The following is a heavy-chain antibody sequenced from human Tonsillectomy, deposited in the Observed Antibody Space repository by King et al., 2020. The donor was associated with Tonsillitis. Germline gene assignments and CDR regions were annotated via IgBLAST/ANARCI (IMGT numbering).Heavy chain of an antibody. CDR2: TSPSGGST. J-gene: IGHJ3*01. CDR1: EFAFNTFA. V-gene: IGHV3-23*04. CDR3: AKGTGQLLLWDALDV. Sequence: VQLVESGGGLVQPGGSLRLSCVGSEFAFNTFALSWVRQAPGKGLEWVSTTSPSGGSTYYADSVKGRFTVSRVNSKNTLLLRMNSLRAEDTALYYCAKGTGQLLLWDALDVWGQGTTVTVSP. D-gene: IGHD6-19*01.